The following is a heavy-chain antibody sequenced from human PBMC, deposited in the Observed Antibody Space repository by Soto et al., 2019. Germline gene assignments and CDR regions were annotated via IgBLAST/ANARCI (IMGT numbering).Heavy chain of an antibody. V-gene: IGHV3-74*01. CDR3: ASLTFYDSLTGSVP. Sequence: EVHLVESGGGLVQPGGSLRLSCAASGFTFSSYWMHWVRQAPGKGLVCVSRINSDGSSTNYADSVKGRFTISRDNAKNTLYLQMNSLRAEDTAVYYCASLTFYDSLTGSVPGGQGTLVTVSS. CDR2: INSDGSST. CDR1: GFTFSSYW. J-gene: IGHJ5*02. D-gene: IGHD3-9*01.